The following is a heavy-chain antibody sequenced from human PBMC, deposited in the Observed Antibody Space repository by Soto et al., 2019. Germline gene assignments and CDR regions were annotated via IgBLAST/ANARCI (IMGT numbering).Heavy chain of an antibody. CDR3: ARGKRTHGDYVDYYWYFVL. J-gene: IGHJ2*01. CDR2: IGTAGDT. Sequence: EVQLVESGGGLVQPGGSLRLSCAASGFTFSRYDMHWVRQATGKGLEWVSAIGTAGDTYYPGSVKGRFTISRENAKNSLYLQMNSRGAEGTAVYYCARGKRTHGDYVDYYWYFVLWGRGTLVTVSS. D-gene: IGHD3-16*01. CDR1: GFTFSRYD. V-gene: IGHV3-13*01.